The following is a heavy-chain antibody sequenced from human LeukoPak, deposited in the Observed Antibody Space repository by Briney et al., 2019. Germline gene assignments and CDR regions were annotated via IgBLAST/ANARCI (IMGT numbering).Heavy chain of an antibody. Sequence: GGSLRLSCAASGFTFSNYAMHWVRQAPGKGLEWVAVIWSDEGNKYYADSVKGRFSISRDNSKNTLFLQMSSLRAEDTAVFYCARDLRNRATGLEYWGQGTQVTVSS. CDR3: ARDLRNRATGLEY. V-gene: IGHV3-33*01. CDR2: IWSDEGNK. J-gene: IGHJ4*02. D-gene: IGHD1-14*01. CDR1: GFTFSNYA.